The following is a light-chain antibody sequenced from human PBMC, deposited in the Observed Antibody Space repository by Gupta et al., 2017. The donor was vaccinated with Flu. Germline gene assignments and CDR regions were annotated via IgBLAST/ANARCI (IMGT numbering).Light chain of an antibody. CDR2: SGS. CDR1: QSLVGSNGERL. V-gene: IGKV2-28*01. J-gene: IGKJ2*01. Sequence: EIVMNQSPLSLPVTTGEPASISCSSSQSLVGSNGERLLAWSLQRPGQSPQVLGHSGSQLASGVPDRFSGSGSGTEFTLKISRVETEDAGIYYCMQALQIPHTFGQGTKLEI. CDR3: MQALQIPHT.